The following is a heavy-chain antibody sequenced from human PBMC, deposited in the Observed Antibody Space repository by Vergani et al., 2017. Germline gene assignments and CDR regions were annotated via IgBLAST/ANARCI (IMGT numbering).Heavy chain of an antibody. CDR3: ERLNSNDYGGNAAYYGMDV. D-gene: IGHD4-23*01. Sequence: QLKLQESGPGLVKPSETLSFTCTVSGGSISSSSYYWGWIRQPPGKGLEWIGRNQYSVSTYYNPSLKSRVTISVDTSKNQVSLKLRAVNDADTAVYYCERLNSNDYGGNAAYYGMDVWGQGTTVTVSS. J-gene: IGHJ6*01. CDR1: GGSISSSSYY. CDR2: NQYSVST. V-gene: IGHV4-39*01.